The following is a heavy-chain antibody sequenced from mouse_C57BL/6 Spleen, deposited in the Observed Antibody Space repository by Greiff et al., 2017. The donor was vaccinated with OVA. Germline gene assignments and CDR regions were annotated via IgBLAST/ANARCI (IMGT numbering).Heavy chain of an antibody. CDR1: GYTFTDYE. J-gene: IGHJ2*01. CDR2: IDPETGGT. D-gene: IGHD1-1*01. Sequence: VQLQQSGAELVRPGASVTLSCKASGYTFTDYEMHWVKQTPVHGLEWIGAIDPETGGTAYNQKFKGKAILTADKSSSTAYMELRSLTSEDSAVYYCTRDYGSSNGYFDYWGQGTTLTVSS. V-gene: IGHV1-15*01. CDR3: TRDYGSSNGYFDY.